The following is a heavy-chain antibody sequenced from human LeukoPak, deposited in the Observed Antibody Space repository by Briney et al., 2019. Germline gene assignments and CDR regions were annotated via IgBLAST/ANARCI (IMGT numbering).Heavy chain of an antibody. D-gene: IGHD3-22*01. J-gene: IGHJ5*02. CDR3: ARGQDYYDSSGYRFDP. V-gene: IGHV4-34*01. CDR2: INHSGST. Sequence: SETLSLTCAVYGGSFSGYYWSWIRQPPGKGLEWIGEINHSGSTNYNPSLKSRVTISVDTSKNQFSLKLSSVTAAGTAVYYCARGQDYYDSSGYRFDPWGQGTLVTVSS. CDR1: GGSFSGYY.